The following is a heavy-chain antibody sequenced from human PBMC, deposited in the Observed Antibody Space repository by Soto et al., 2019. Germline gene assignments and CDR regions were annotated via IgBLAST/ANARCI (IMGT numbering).Heavy chain of an antibody. D-gene: IGHD3-22*01. V-gene: IGHV3-23*01. CDR2: ISGSGGRT. CDR3: AKDGASMIVVVTDY. Sequence: EVQLLESGGGLVQPGGSLRLSCAASGFTFSSYAMSWVRQAPGKGLEWVAAISGSGGRTYYADSVKGRFTISRDNSKNSLYLQMNSLRAEDTAVYYCAKDGASMIVVVTDYWGQGTLVTVSS. CDR1: GFTFSSYA. J-gene: IGHJ4*02.